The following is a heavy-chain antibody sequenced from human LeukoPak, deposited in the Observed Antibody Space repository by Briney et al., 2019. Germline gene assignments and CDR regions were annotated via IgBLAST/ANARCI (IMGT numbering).Heavy chain of an antibody. Sequence: SETLSLTCTVSGGSIISGGYYWSWVRQPAGKGLEWIGRVYTSGATNSNPSLKNRVSISIDPSKNQFSLDLGSVTAADTAVYYCARGGSSWPIPPHWFDYWGPGVLVTVSS. CDR1: GGSIISGGYY. CDR2: VYTSGAT. J-gene: IGHJ4*02. V-gene: IGHV4-61*02. D-gene: IGHD6-13*01. CDR3: ARGGSSWPIPPHWFDY.